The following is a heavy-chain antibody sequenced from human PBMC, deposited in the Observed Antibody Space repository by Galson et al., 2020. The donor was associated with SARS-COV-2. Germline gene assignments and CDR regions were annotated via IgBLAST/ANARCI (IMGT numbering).Heavy chain of an antibody. Sequence: GESLKTSCAASGFTFSSYAMHWVRQAPGKGLEWVAVISYDGSNKYYADSVKGRFTISRDNSKNTLYLQMNSLRAEDTAVYYCARQPLWELLPCFDYWGQGTLVTVSS. CDR3: ARQPLWELLPCFDY. CDR2: ISYDGSNK. J-gene: IGHJ4*02. CDR1: GFTFSSYA. V-gene: IGHV3-30*04. D-gene: IGHD1-26*01.